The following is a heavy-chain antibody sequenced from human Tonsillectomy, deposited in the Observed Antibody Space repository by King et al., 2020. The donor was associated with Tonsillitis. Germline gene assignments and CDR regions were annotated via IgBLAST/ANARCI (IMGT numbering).Heavy chain of an antibody. CDR2: IYYSGST. CDR1: GASISSYY. V-gene: IGHV4-59*01. CDR3: ARESPFARGSGMDV. Sequence: VQLQESGPGLVKPSETLSLICTVSGASISSYYWSWIRQPPGKGLEWIGYIYYSGSTNYSPSLKSRVTVSVDTSKNQVSLKLSSVTAADTAVYYCARESPFARGSGMDVWGQGTTVTVSS. D-gene: IGHD3-16*01. J-gene: IGHJ6*02.